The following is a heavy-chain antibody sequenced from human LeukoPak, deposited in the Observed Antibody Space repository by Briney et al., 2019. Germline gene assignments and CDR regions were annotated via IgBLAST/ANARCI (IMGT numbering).Heavy chain of an antibody. CDR3: SSPSRGRWYLFDY. Sequence: GGSLRLSCAASGFTFSSYVMSRGRQAPGKGLEWVSAISGSGGNTYYADSVKGRFTISRDNSNNTLYLQMNSLRAEDTAVYYCSSPSRGRWYLFDYWGQGTLVTVSS. CDR2: ISGSGGNT. CDR1: GFTFSSYV. V-gene: IGHV3-23*01. J-gene: IGHJ4*02. D-gene: IGHD6-13*01.